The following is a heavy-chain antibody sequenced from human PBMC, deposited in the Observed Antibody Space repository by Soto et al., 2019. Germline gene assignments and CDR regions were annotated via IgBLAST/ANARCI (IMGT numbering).Heavy chain of an antibody. CDR3: ARAPYYYYGMDV. Sequence: VQLVESGGGLVQPEGSLRLSCAASGFAFSSYTMNWVRQAPGKGLEWLSYISGSSSTIYYAESVKGRFTISRDNAKNSLYLQMNSLRDEYTALYYCARAPYYYYGMDVWGQGTTVSVSS. CDR1: GFAFSSYT. J-gene: IGHJ6*02. V-gene: IGHV3-48*02. CDR2: ISGSSSTI.